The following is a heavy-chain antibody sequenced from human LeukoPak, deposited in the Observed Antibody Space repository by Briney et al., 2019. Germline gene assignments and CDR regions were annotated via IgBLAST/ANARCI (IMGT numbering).Heavy chain of an antibody. Sequence: GESLKISCKGSGYSFTSYWIGWVRQMPGKGLEWMGIIYPGDSDTRYSPSFQGQVTISADKSISTAYLQWSSLKASDTAMYYCASITMVRGVIRWFDPWGQGTLVTVSS. J-gene: IGHJ5*02. CDR3: ASITMVRGVIRWFDP. CDR1: GYSFTSYW. CDR2: IYPGDSDT. V-gene: IGHV5-51*01. D-gene: IGHD3-10*01.